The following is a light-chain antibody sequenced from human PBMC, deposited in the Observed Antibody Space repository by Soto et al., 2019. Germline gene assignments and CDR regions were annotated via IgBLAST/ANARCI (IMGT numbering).Light chain of an antibody. CDR3: QQYGRSPHS. J-gene: IGKJ2*03. CDR2: AAS. CDR1: QILSPIY. V-gene: IGKV3-20*01. Sequence: EIALTQSPATLSLSAGERATLSCRPSQILSPIYLAWYQHKPGQGPRLLIFAASSRATGVPDRFSGSGSGKDFTLTITRLEPEDSAIYYCQQYGRSPHSFGRGTHLEIK.